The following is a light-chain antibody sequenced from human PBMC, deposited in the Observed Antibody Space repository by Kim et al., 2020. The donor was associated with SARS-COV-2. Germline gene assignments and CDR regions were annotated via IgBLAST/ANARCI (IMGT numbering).Light chain of an antibody. CDR1: SLRSYY. J-gene: IGLJ2*01. Sequence: VALGQTVRITWQGDSLRSYYASWYQQKPGQAPVLVIYGKDNRPSGIPDRFSGSSSGNTASLTITGAQAEDEADYYCNSRDSSGNPSFGGGTQLTVL. CDR2: GKD. CDR3: NSRDSSGNPS. V-gene: IGLV3-19*01.